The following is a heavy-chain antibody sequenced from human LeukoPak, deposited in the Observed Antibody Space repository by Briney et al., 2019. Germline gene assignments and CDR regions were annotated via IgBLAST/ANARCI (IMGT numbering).Heavy chain of an antibody. Sequence: SQTLSLTCAISGDSVSNDAATWNWIRQSPSRGLEWLGRTYYRSTWKSTYRASPQSRLTITADTSKNQFSLQLKSVTPEDTAIYYCVRDGYWAFWGQGTLVTVSS. CDR2: TYYRSTWKS. J-gene: IGHJ4*02. CDR1: GDSVSNDAAT. D-gene: IGHD2-8*02. V-gene: IGHV6-1*01. CDR3: VRDGYWAF.